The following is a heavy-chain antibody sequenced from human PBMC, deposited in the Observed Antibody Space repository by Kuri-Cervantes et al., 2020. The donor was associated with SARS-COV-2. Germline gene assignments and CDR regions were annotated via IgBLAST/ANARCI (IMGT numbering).Heavy chain of an antibody. J-gene: IGHJ4*02. CDR1: GFTFSSYS. V-gene: IGHV3-21*01. CDR3: ARSAARAFDY. CDR2: ISSSSSYI. Sequence: GGSLRLSCAASGFTFSSYSMNWVRQAPGKGLEWVSSISSSSSYIYYADSVKGRFTISRDNAENSLYLQMNSLRAEDTAVYYCARSAARAFDYWGQGTLVTVSS. D-gene: IGHD6-6*01.